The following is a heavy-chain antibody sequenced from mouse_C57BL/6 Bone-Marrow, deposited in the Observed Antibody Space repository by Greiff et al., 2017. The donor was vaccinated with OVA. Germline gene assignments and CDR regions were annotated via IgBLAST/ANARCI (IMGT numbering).Heavy chain of an antibody. CDR3: ARGDYYGSSHY. CDR2: IYPGDGDT. CDR1: GYAFRSYW. D-gene: IGHD1-1*01. J-gene: IGHJ2*01. Sequence: LQESGAELVKPGASVKISCKASGYAFRSYWMNWVKQRPGKGLEWIGQIYPGDGDTNYNGKFKGKATLTADKSSSTAYMQLSSLTSEDSAVYFCARGDYYGSSHYWGQGTTLTVSS. V-gene: IGHV1-80*01.